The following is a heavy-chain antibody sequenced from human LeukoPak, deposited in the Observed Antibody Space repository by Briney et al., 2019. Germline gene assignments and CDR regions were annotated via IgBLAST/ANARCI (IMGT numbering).Heavy chain of an antibody. J-gene: IGHJ5*02. D-gene: IGHD4/OR15-4a*01. CDR2: VYYSGST. CDR1: GDSITSGAFY. V-gene: IGHV4-39*01. CDR3: ARRDYAAWFDP. Sequence: SETLSLTCNVSGDSITSGAFYWAWIRQSPGRGLEWIGNVYYSGSTQYNPSLRGRVSISMDKTKNQFSLNLNSVSVTDTAIYYCARRDYAAWFDPWGQGTLVTVSS.